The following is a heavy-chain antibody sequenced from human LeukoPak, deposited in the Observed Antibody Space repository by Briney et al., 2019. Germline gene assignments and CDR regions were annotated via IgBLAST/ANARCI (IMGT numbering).Heavy chain of an antibody. V-gene: IGHV1-69*04. Sequence: GSSVKVSCKASGGTFSSYAISWVRQAPGQGLEWMGRIIPILGIANYAQKFQGRVTITADKSTSTAYMELSSLRSEDTAVYYCARGGDYYDSSGSDYWGQGTLVTVSS. CDR2: IIPILGIA. D-gene: IGHD3-22*01. J-gene: IGHJ4*02. CDR3: ARGGDYYDSSGSDY. CDR1: GGTFSSYA.